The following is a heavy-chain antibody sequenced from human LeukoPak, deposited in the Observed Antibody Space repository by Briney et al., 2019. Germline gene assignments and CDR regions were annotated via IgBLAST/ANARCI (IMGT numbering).Heavy chain of an antibody. CDR3: ARDQPRWFDP. V-gene: IGHV3-48*01. Sequence: PGGSLRLSCAASGFTFSSYSMNWVRQAPGKGLGWVSYISSSSSTIYYADSVKGRFTISRDNAKNSLYLQMNSLRAEDTAVYYCARDQPRWFDPWGQGTLVTVSS. CDR1: GFTFSSYS. J-gene: IGHJ5*02. CDR2: ISSSSSTI.